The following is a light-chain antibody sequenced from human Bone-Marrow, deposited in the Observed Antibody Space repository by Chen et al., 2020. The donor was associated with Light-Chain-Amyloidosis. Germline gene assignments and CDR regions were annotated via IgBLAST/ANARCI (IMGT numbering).Light chain of an antibody. CDR1: NIGSTS. J-gene: IGLJ3*02. V-gene: IGLV3-21*02. CDR2: DDS. Sequence: SYVLTQPSSVSVAPGQTATIACGGNNIGSTSVHWSQQTPGQGPLLVVYDDSDRPSGIPERLSGSKAGKTGTLTISRVESGDEADYYCQVWDRSSDHPVFGGGTKLTVL. CDR3: QVWDRSSDHPV.